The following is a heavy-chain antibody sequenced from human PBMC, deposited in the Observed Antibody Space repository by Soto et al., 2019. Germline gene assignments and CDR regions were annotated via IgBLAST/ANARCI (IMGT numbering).Heavy chain of an antibody. CDR3: ARVGSSGWYYFDY. V-gene: IGHV3-13*01. CDR1: GFTFSSYD. CDR2: IGTAGDT. J-gene: IGHJ4*02. Sequence: GGSLRLSCAASGFTFSSYDMHWVRQATGKGLEWVSAIGTAGDTYYPGSVKGRFTISRENAKNSLYLQMNSLRAEDTAVYYCARVGSSGWYYFDYWGQGTLVTVSS. D-gene: IGHD6-19*01.